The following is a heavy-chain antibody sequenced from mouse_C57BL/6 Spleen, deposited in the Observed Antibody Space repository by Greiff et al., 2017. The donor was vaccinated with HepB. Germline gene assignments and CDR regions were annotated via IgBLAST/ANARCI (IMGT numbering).Heavy chain of an antibody. CDR1: GYNIKDIY. V-gene: IGHV14-3*02. J-gene: IGHJ2*01. CDR3: RISTINA. CDR2: TDPANGNT. Sequence: EVQLQQSGAELVKPAASLKLSCTASGYNIKDIYIHWVKLRPEKGLERIRRTDPANGNTKYDPKFQGKATITADTSSNTAYLQLSSLTSEDTAVYYCRISTINAWGQGTTLPVSS. D-gene: IGHD5-2*01.